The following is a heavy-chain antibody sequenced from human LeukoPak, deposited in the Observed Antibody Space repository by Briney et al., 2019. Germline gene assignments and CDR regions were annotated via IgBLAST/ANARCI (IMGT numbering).Heavy chain of an antibody. CDR1: GFTFSSYS. J-gene: IGHJ4*02. Sequence: GGSLRLSCAASGFTFSSYSMNWVRQAPGKGLEWVSSISSSSSYIYYADSVKGRFTISRDNSKNTLYLQMNSLRAEDTAVYYCAKDRELLWFGELLFDYWGQGTLVTVSS. V-gene: IGHV3-21*04. D-gene: IGHD3-10*01. CDR2: ISSSSSYI. CDR3: AKDRELLWFGELLFDY.